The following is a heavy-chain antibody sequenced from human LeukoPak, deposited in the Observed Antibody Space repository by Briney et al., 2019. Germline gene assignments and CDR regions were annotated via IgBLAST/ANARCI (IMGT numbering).Heavy chain of an antibody. CDR3: ARSNPGDIVVVPAATELGY. J-gene: IGHJ4*02. CDR1: GYTFTSYA. V-gene: IGHV1-3*01. D-gene: IGHD2-2*01. CDR2: INAGNGNT. Sequence: ASVKVSCKASGYTFTSYAMHWVRQAPGQRLEWMGWINAGNGNTKYSQKFQGRVTITRDTSASTAYMELSSLRSEDTAVYYCARSNPGDIVVVPAATELGYWGQGTLVTVSS.